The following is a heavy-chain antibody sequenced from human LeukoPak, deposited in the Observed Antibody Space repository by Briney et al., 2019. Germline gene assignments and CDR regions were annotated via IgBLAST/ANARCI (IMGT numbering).Heavy chain of an antibody. CDR2: IYYSGST. V-gene: IGHV4-31*03. Sequence: SETLSLTCTVSGGSISSGGYYWSWIRQHPGKGLEWIGYIYYSGSTYYNPSLKSRVTISIDTSKNQFSLKLRSVTAADTAVYYCARDGGYGSGSYYFDYWGQGTLVTVSS. D-gene: IGHD3-10*01. J-gene: IGHJ4*02. CDR1: GGSISSGGYY. CDR3: ARDGGYGSGSYYFDY.